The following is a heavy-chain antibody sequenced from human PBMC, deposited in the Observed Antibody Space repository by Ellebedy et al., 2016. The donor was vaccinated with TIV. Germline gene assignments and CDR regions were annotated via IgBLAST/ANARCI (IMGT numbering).Heavy chain of an antibody. D-gene: IGHD1-26*01. V-gene: IGHV1-8*01. CDR2: MNPDSGNA. Sequence: AASVKVSCKASGYTFTNYEITWVRQATGQGLEWMGWMNPDSGNAGYAQKFQGRVTMTRNTSISTAYMELSSLRSEDTAVYYCARGRRGARGDYWGQGTLVIVSS. J-gene: IGHJ4*02. CDR1: GYTFTNYE. CDR3: ARGRRGARGDY.